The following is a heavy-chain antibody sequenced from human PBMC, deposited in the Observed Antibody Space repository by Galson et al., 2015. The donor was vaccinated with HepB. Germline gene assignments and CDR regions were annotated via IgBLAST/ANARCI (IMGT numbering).Heavy chain of an antibody. CDR3: ATDPGKGDV. CDR1: GFTFSTYA. Sequence: SLRLSCAASGFTFSTYAMSWVRQAPGKGLEWVSVISGSGGSTYYADSVKGRFTISRDNSKNTLYLQINSLRAEDTAVYYCATDPGKGDVWGQGTTVTVSS. J-gene: IGHJ6*02. CDR2: ISGSGGST. V-gene: IGHV3-23*01.